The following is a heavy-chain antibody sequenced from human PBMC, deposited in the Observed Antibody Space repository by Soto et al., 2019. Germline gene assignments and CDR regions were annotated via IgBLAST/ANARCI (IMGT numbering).Heavy chain of an antibody. V-gene: IGHV3-33*06. Sequence: LRLSSGASGFTFNNNSMHWGRQAPGKGLEWVAVIWDSGGHTYYADSVKGRFTISRDNSKNTLYLQMNSLRAEDTAVYYCAKDFGATVSLWWYFDLWGRGTLVTVSS. CDR1: GFTFNNNS. J-gene: IGHJ2*01. CDR3: AKDFGATVSLWWYFDL. D-gene: IGHD1-26*01. CDR2: IWDSGGHT.